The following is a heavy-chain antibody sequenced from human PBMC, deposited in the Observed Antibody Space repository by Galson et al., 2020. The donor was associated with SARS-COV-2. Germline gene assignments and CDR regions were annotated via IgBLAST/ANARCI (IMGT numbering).Heavy chain of an antibody. CDR2: IYWNDDK. D-gene: IGHD3-22*01. CDR1: GFSLSTSGVG. Sequence: SGPTLVKPTQTLTLTCTFSGFSLSTSGVGVGWIRQPPGKALEWLALIYWNDDKRYSPSLKSRLTITKDTSKNQVVLTMTNMDPVDTATYYCAHASYYYDSSVYYSDFLEYYFDYWGQGTLVTVSS. CDR3: AHASYYYDSSVYYSDFLEYYFDY. V-gene: IGHV2-5*01. J-gene: IGHJ4*02.